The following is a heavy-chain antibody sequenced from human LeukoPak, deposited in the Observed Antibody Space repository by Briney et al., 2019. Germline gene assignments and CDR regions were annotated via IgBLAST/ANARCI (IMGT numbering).Heavy chain of an antibody. Sequence: SVKVSCKASGGTFSSYAISWVRQAPGQGLEWMGRMIPIFGTANYAQKFQGRVTITTDESTSTAYMELSSLRSEDTAVYYCARDSGPTRGYSGYDKLGHYYYMDVWGKGTTVTVSS. D-gene: IGHD5-12*01. V-gene: IGHV1-69*05. J-gene: IGHJ6*03. CDR2: MIPIFGTA. CDR1: GGTFSSYA. CDR3: ARDSGPTRGYSGYDKLGHYYYMDV.